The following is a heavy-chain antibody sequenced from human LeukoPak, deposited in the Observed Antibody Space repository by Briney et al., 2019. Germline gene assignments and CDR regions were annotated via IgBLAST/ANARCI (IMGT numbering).Heavy chain of an antibody. CDR2: IKSKPDGETT. V-gene: IGHV3-15*01. Sequence: GGSLRLSCSASGFTFCNTWMTWVRQAPGKGLEWVGHIKSKPDGETTDYAAPLKGRFTISRDDSKNTLYLEMNSLKTEDTAVYYCTTDRPDYWGQGTLVTVSS. CDR3: TTDRPDY. J-gene: IGHJ4*02. CDR1: GFTFCNTW.